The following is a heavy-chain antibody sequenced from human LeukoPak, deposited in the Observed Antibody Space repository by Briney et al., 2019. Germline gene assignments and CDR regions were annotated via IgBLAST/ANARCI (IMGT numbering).Heavy chain of an antibody. Sequence: ASVKVSCKASGYTFTSYYMHWVRQAPGQGLEWMGIINPSGGSTSYAQKFQGRVTMTRDTSTSTVYMELSSLRSEDTAVCYCARDHKDRYGMDVWGQGTTVTVSS. V-gene: IGHV1-46*01. CDR3: ARDHKDRYGMDV. CDR1: GYTFTSYY. D-gene: IGHD1-14*01. CDR2: INPSGGST. J-gene: IGHJ6*02.